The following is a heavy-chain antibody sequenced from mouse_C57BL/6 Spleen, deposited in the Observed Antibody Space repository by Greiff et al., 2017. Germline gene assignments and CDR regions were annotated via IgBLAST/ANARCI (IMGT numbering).Heavy chain of an antibody. CDR3: ARKGDYYGSPFDY. V-gene: IGHV1-61*01. CDR2: IYPSDSET. Sequence: QVQLQQPGAELVRPGSSVKLSCKASGYTFTSYWMDWVKQRPGQGLEWIGNIYPSDSETHYNQKFKDKATLTVDKSSSTAYMQLSSLTSEDSAVYYCARKGDYYGSPFDYWGQGTTLTVSS. D-gene: IGHD1-1*01. J-gene: IGHJ2*01. CDR1: GYTFTSYW.